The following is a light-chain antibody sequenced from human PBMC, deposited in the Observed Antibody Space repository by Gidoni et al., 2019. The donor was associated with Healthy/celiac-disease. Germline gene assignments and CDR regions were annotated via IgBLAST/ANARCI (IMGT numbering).Light chain of an antibody. CDR3: QQYGSSSWT. J-gene: IGKJ1*01. Sequence: EIVLTQSPGTLSLSPGERATLSCRASPSVSSSYLAWYQQKPAQAPRLLIYGASSRATGIPDRFSGSGSGTDFTLTISRLEPEDFAVYYCQQYGSSSWTFGQGTKVEIK. CDR1: PSVSSSY. V-gene: IGKV3-20*01. CDR2: GAS.